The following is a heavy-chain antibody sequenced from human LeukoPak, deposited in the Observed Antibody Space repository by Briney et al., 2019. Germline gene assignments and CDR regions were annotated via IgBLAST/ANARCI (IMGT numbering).Heavy chain of an antibody. V-gene: IGHV4-59*12. CDR3: ARGTLLYYFDY. CDR2: IYYLGST. CDR1: GGSISSYY. Sequence: SETLSLTCTVSGGSISSYYWSWIRQPPGKGLEWVGHIYYLGSTNYNPSLKSRVTISIDTSKNYFSLKLSSVTAADTAVYYCARGTLLYYFDYWGQGTLVTVSS. J-gene: IGHJ4*02.